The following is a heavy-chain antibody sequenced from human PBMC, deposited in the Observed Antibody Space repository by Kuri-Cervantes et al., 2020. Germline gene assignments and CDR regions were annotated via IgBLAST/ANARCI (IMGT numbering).Heavy chain of an antibody. CDR1: GGSFSGYY. Sequence: SETLSLTCAVYGGSFSGYYWSWIRQSPGKGLEWIGEINHSGSTNYNPSLKSRVTISVDTSKNQFSLKLSSVTAADTAVYYCARGGIVATINYWGQGTLVTVSS. CDR2: INHSGST. CDR3: ARGGIVATINY. J-gene: IGHJ4*02. D-gene: IGHD5-12*01. V-gene: IGHV4-34*01.